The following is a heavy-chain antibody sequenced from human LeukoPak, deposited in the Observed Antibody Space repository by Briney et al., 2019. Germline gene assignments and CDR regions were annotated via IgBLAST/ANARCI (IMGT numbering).Heavy chain of an antibody. J-gene: IGHJ4*02. CDR2: IYSGGST. D-gene: IGHD5-18*01. CDR3: ASLRGYSYEYYFDY. CDR1: GFTVSSNY. Sequence: GGSLRLSCAASGFTVSSNYMSWVRKAPGKGLEWVSVIYSGGSTYYADSVKGRFTISRHNSKNTLYLQMNSLRAEDTAVYYCASLRGYSYEYYFDYWGQGTLVTVSS. V-gene: IGHV3-53*04.